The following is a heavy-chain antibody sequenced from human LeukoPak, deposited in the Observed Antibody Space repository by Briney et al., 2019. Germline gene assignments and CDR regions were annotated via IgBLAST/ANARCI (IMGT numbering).Heavy chain of an antibody. CDR2: IIPILGIA. CDR1: GGTFSSYA. J-gene: IGHJ4*02. CDR3: ARAAVIQAIYDY. V-gene: IGHV1-69*04. Sequence: ASVKVSCKASGGTFSSYAISWVRQAPGQGLEWMGRIIPILGIANYAQKFQGRVTITADKSTSTAYMELSSLRSEDTAVYYCARAAVIQAIYDYWGQGTLVTVSS. D-gene: IGHD3-10*01.